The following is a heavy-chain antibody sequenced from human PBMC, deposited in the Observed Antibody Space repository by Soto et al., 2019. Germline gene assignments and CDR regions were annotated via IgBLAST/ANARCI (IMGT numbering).Heavy chain of an antibody. D-gene: IGHD6-19*01. CDR2: IYYSGST. Sequence: SETLSFTCTVSGGSISSYYWSWIRQPPGKGLEWIGYIYYSGSTNYNPSLKSLVTISVDTSKNQFSLKLSSVTAADTAVYYCARGLYSSGWYYYFDYWGQGTMVTVYS. CDR1: GGSISSYY. J-gene: IGHJ4*02. V-gene: IGHV4-59*01. CDR3: ARGLYSSGWYYYFDY.